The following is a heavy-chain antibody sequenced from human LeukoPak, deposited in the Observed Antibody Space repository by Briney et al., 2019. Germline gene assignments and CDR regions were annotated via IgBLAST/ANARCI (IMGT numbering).Heavy chain of an antibody. D-gene: IGHD3-3*01. J-gene: IGHJ3*02. CDR1: GGSISGYF. CDR3: ARDPGAYYDFWSGYSNRDDAFDI. V-gene: IGHV4-4*07. CDR2: IYATGTT. Sequence: PSETLSLTCTVSGGSISGYFWSWIRQPAGKGLEWIGRIYATGTTNYNPSLKSRVTISVHTSKNQVSLNLTSVTAADTAVYYCARDPGAYYDFWSGYSNRDDAFDIWGQGTMVTVSS.